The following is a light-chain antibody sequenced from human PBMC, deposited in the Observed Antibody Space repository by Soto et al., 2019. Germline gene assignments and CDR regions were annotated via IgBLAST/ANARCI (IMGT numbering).Light chain of an antibody. CDR2: GAS. Sequence: EIVLTQSPGTLSVSPGESATLSCRASQSVSSNLAWYQQKPGQAPRLLIYGASTRATGIPGRFSGSGSGTEFTLTISSLQSEDFAVYYCQQYNNWPPLTLGGGTKVDIK. V-gene: IGKV3D-15*01. CDR3: QQYNNWPPLT. J-gene: IGKJ4*01. CDR1: QSVSSN.